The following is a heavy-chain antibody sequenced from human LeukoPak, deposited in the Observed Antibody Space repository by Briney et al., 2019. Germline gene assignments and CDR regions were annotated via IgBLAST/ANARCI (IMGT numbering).Heavy chain of an antibody. D-gene: IGHD3-22*01. J-gene: IGHJ3*02. V-gene: IGHV4-30-2*01. CDR3: ALSSGYYNDAFDI. Sequence: SETLSLTCAVSGGSISSGGYSWSWIRQPPGTGLEWIGYIYHSGSTYYNPSLKSRVTISVDRSKNQFSLKLSSVTAADTAVYYCALSSGYYNDAFDIWGQGTMVTVSS. CDR1: GGSISSGGYS. CDR2: IYHSGST.